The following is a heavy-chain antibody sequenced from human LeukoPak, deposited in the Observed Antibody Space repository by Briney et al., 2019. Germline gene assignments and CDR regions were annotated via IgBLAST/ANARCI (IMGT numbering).Heavy chain of an antibody. D-gene: IGHD6-19*01. Sequence: GGSLRLSCAASGFTFSTYSMNWVRQAPGKGLEWVSSISSSSSYIYYADSVKGRFTISRDNAKNSLYLQMNSLRAEDTAVYYCARGQGSAAVAGDSDYWGQGTLVTVSS. CDR3: ARGQGSAAVAGDSDY. CDR2: ISSSSSYI. CDR1: GFTFSTYS. J-gene: IGHJ4*02. V-gene: IGHV3-21*01.